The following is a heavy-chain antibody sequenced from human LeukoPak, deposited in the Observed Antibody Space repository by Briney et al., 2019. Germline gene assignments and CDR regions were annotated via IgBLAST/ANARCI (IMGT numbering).Heavy chain of an antibody. CDR1: GGTFSSYA. CDR2: IIPIFGTA. J-gene: IGHJ4*02. Sequence: ASVKVSCKASGGTFSSYAISWVRQAPGQGLEWMGGIIPIFGTANYAQKFQGRVTITADETTSTAYMELSSLRSEDTAVYYCARGGLEWLLYYFDYWGQGTLVTVSS. CDR3: ARGGLEWLLYYFDY. D-gene: IGHD3-3*01. V-gene: IGHV1-69*13.